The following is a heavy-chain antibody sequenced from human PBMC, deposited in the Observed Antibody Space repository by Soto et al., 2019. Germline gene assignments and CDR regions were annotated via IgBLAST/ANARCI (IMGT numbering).Heavy chain of an antibody. CDR2: IYHSGST. CDR3: ARRTYDGLDV. V-gene: IGHV4-4*03. J-gene: IGHJ6*02. CDR1: GGSISSTNW. D-gene: IGHD3-3*01. Sequence: QVQLQESGPGLVKPPGTLSLTCAVFGGSISSTNWWTWVRQPPGKGLEWIGEIYHSGSTNYNPSLKRRVPISVDKSKSQVSLKLSFVTAADTAVYYCARRTYDGLDVWGQGTTVTVSS.